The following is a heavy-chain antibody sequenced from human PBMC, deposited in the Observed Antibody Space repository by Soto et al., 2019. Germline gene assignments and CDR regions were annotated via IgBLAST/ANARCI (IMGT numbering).Heavy chain of an antibody. D-gene: IGHD5-18*01. V-gene: IGHV3-33*01. CDR2: IWYDGSNK. J-gene: IGHJ4*02. CDR1: GFTFSSYG. CDR3: ARPWGSYSYGEQSFFDY. Sequence: PGGSLRLSCAASGFTFSSYGMHWVRQAPGKGLEWVAVIWYDGSNKYYADSVKGRFTISRDNSKNTLYLQMNSLRAEDTAVYYCARPWGSYSYGEQSFFDYWGQGTLVTVSS.